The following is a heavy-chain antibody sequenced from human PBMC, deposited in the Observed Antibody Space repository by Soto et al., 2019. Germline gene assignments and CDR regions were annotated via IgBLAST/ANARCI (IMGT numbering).Heavy chain of an antibody. Sequence: GASVKISCXGSGYSFNSYWIGWVRQMAGKGLEWMGIIYPGESDTRYSPSFQGQVTNSADKSISTAYLQWSNLKASDTAMHYYARQEASSSGWYFRSWGQGTLVTVSS. CDR2: IYPGESDT. J-gene: IGHJ5*02. D-gene: IGHD6-19*01. V-gene: IGHV5-51*01. CDR3: ARQEASSSGWYFRS. CDR1: GYSFNSYW.